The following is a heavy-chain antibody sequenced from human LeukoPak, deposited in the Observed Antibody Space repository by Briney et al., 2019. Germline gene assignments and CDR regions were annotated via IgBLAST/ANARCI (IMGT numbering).Heavy chain of an antibody. J-gene: IGHJ4*02. CDR2: INHRGST. CDR1: GGSFSGYY. Sequence: PSETLSLTCAVYGGSFSGYYWSWIRQPPGKGLEWIGEINHRGSTNYNPSLKSRVTISVDTSKNQFSLKLNSVTAADTAVYYCARRRRATPILFDYWGQGTLVTVSS. V-gene: IGHV4-34*01. D-gene: IGHD5-12*01. CDR3: ARRRRATPILFDY.